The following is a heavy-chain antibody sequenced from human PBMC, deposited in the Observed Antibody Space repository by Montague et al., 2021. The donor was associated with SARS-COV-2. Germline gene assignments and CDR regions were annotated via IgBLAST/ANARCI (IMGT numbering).Heavy chain of an antibody. CDR2: IYYSGTT. V-gene: IGHV4-39*01. CDR1: GGSISSSSHY. CDR3: ARAQMAVTEYYPDY. J-gene: IGHJ4*02. D-gene: IGHD2/OR15-2a*01. Sequence: SETLSLTCSVSGGSISSSSHYWAWIRQPPGRRLEWIGTIYYSGTTLYHPSLKSRITMSVDTSDNQFSLQLNSVSATDTAIYYSARAQMAVTEYYPDYWGQGILVTVSS.